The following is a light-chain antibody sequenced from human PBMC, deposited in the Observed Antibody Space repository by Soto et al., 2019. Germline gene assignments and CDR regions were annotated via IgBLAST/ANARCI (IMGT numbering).Light chain of an antibody. CDR2: HAS. V-gene: IGKV1-5*01. J-gene: IGKJ1*01. CDR1: QSISNW. Sequence: IQLTQSPSSLSAFVGDTVIITCRASQSISNWLAWYQQKPGTAPKVLIYHASNLQSGVPSRFSGSGSGTEFTLTISSLQPDDFATYYCQHYNSYSEAFGQGTKVDIK. CDR3: QHYNSYSEA.